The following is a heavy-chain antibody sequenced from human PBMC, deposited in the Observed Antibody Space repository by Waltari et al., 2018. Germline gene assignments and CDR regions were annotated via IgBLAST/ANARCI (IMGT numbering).Heavy chain of an antibody. Sequence: QLQLQESGPGLVKPSETLSLTCTVSGGSVSTGTNYWGWIRQPPGKGLEWIGTIYYTMSVDTSRNQFSLKLTSVTAADTPVYYCARELAAGGATGYWGQGTLVTVSS. V-gene: IGHV4-39*02. D-gene: IGHD1-26*01. CDR2: IYY. J-gene: IGHJ4*02. CDR3: ARELAAGGATGY. CDR1: GGSVSTGTNY.